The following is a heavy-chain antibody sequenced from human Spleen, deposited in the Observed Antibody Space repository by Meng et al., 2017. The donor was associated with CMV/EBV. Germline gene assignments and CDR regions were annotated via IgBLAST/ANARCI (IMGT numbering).Heavy chain of an antibody. CDR1: GVSACGNSAA. V-gene: IGHV6-1*01. D-gene: IGHD5-12*01. Sequence: QVRQRESGPGLVKPSNSLALTCAISGVSACGNSAAWNLIRQAPSRGLEWLGRTYYRSKGYNDYAVSVKSRITINPDTSKNQFSLQLNSVTPEDTAVYYCARGEDIVATHFDYWGQGTLVTVSS. J-gene: IGHJ4*02. CDR2: TYYRSKGYN. CDR3: ARGEDIVATHFDY.